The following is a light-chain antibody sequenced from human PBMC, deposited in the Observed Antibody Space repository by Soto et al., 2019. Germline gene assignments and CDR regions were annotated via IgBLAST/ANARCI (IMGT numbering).Light chain of an antibody. CDR2: ANS. V-gene: IGLV1-40*01. CDR1: SSNIGAGYD. CDR3: QSYDTSLSGSYV. Sequence: QSVLTQPPSVSGAPGQRVTISCTGSSSNIGAGYDVHWYQQLPGTAPKLLIYANSNRPSGVPDRFSGSKSGTSASLVITGLQADDVADYFCQSYDTSLSGSYVFGTGTKVTVL. J-gene: IGLJ1*01.